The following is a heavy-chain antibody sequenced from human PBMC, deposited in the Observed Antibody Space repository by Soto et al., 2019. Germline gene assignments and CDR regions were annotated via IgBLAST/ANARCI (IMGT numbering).Heavy chain of an antibody. V-gene: IGHV4-34*01. CDR3: ARGRGVRGSIISTYYYYSLDV. J-gene: IGHJ6*02. CDR2: INHSGDT. CDR1: GGCFSGYY. D-gene: IGHD3-10*01. Sequence: SETLSLTCAVYGGCFSGYYRSWMRQPPGKWLEWIGEINHSGDTNYNPSLKSRVTISVDTSKNQLSLKVTSVTAADTAVYYCARGRGVRGSIISTYYYYSLDVWGQGTTVTFSS.